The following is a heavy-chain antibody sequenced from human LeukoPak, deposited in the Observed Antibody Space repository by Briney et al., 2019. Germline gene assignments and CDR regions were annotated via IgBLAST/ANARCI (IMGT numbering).Heavy chain of an antibody. J-gene: IGHJ4*02. CDR1: GFTFSSYG. CDR2: IWYDGSNK. Sequence: PGGSLRLSCAASGFTFSSYGMHWVRQAPGKGLEWVAVIWYDGSNKYYADSVKGRFTISRDNSKNTPYLQMNSLRAEDTAVYYCARDRRITMIVGPLDYWGQGTLVTVSS. D-gene: IGHD3-22*01. V-gene: IGHV3-33*01. CDR3: ARDRRITMIVGPLDY.